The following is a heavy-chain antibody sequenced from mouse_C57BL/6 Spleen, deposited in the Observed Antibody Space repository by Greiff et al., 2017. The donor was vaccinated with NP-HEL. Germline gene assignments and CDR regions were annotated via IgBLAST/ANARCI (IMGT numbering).Heavy chain of an antibody. J-gene: IGHJ4*01. CDR3: ARSRTAVVGEYYAMDY. CDR1: GYTFTGYW. D-gene: IGHD1-1*01. V-gene: IGHV1-9*01. CDR2: ILPGSGST. Sequence: QVQLKQSGAELMKPGASVKLSCKATGYTFTGYWIEWVKQRPGHGLEWIGEILPGSGSTNYNEKFKGKATFTADTSSNTAYMQLSSLTTEDSAIYYCARSRTAVVGEYYAMDYWGQGTSVTVSS.